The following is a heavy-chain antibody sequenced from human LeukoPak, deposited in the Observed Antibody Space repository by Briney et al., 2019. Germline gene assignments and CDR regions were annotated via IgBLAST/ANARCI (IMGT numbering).Heavy chain of an antibody. Sequence: GGSLRLSCAASGFTFSSYSMNWVRQAPGKGLEWVSSISSSSSYIYYADSVKGRFTISRDNAKNSLYLQMNSLRAKDTAVYYCARDSPLVGAKVAFDSWGQGTMVTVSS. V-gene: IGHV3-21*01. CDR3: ARDSPLVGAKVAFDS. D-gene: IGHD1-26*01. CDR2: ISSSSSYI. CDR1: GFTFSSYS. J-gene: IGHJ3*02.